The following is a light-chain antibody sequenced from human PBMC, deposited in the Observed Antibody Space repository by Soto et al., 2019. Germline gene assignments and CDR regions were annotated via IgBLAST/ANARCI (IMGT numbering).Light chain of an antibody. CDR1: SSDVGAYNY. V-gene: IGLV2-14*01. J-gene: IGLJ2*01. CDR2: EVS. Sequence: SALTQPASVSGSPGQSVTISCTGTSSDVGAYNYVSWYQLHPGKAPKLLISEVSNRPSGVSSRFSGSKSGNTASLTISGLQAEDEADYYCSSYTSKSSLIFGGGTKSPS. CDR3: SSYTSKSSLI.